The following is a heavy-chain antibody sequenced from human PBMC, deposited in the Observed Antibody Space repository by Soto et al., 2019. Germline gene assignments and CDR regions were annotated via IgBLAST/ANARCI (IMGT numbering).Heavy chain of an antibody. V-gene: IGHV3-48*03. D-gene: IGHD6-13*01. CDR1: GSTFRSSE. J-gene: IGHJ6*02. CDR3: AKVMGYIAAAGPDDNYYYYYGMDV. Sequence: GSLRLSCAASGSTFRSSEMHWVRQAPGKGLEWVSYISKSSSVIYYADSVKGRFTISRDNAKNLLYLQMNSLRAEDTAVYYCAKVMGYIAAAGPDDNYYYYYGMDVWGQGTTVT. CDR2: ISKSSSVI.